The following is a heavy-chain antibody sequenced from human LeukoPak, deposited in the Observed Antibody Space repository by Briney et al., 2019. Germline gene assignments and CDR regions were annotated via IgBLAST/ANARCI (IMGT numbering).Heavy chain of an antibody. V-gene: IGHV3-30*18. CDR3: AKVLYPSL. CDR1: GFTFSSYG. CDR2: ISYDGSNK. Sequence: GGSLRLSCAASGFTFSSYGMHWVRQAPGKGLEWVAVISYDGSNKYYADSVKGRFTISRGNSKNTLYLQMNSLRAEDTAVYYCAKVLYPSLWGQGTMVTVSS. D-gene: IGHD3-10*01. J-gene: IGHJ3*01.